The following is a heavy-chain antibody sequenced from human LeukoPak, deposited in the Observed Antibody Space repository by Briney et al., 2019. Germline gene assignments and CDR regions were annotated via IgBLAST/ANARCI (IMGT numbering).Heavy chain of an antibody. Sequence: GGSLRLACPASGFTFSSYTMRWVRQAPGKGLEWVSTISCSGGSTYYADSVKGRFTISRDNSKNTLYLQMNSLRAEDTAVYYCARGRTHWTEFDYWGQGTLVTVSS. J-gene: IGHJ4*02. D-gene: IGHD1-1*01. CDR1: GFTFSSYT. CDR2: ISCSGGST. V-gene: IGHV3-23*01. CDR3: ARGRTHWTEFDY.